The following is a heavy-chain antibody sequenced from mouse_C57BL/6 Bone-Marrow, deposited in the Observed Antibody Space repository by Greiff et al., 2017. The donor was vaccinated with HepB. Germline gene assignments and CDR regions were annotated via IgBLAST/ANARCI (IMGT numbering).Heavy chain of an antibody. CDR3: ARGATVEYFDV. Sequence: VQLQQPGAELVRPGSSVKLSCKASGYTFTSYWMHWVKQRPIQGLEWIGNIYPSDSETHYNQKFKDKATLTVDKSSSTAYMQLSSLTSEDSAVYYCARGATVEYFDVWGTGTTVTVSS. D-gene: IGHD1-1*01. V-gene: IGHV1-52*01. CDR2: IYPSDSET. CDR1: GYTFTSYW. J-gene: IGHJ1*03.